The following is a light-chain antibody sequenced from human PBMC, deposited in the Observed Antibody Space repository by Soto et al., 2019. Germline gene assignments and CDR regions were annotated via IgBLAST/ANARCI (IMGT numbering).Light chain of an antibody. CDR3: QQYDSYART. J-gene: IGKJ1*01. CDR2: EGS. CDR1: QSVSNW. V-gene: IGKV1-5*03. Sequence: DIQMTQSPSALSASVGDRVTITCRASQSVSNWLAWYRQKPGEAPKLLIYEGSTLERGVPSRFSGSGSGTESTLTIRSLQPHDFAAFYCQQYDSYARTFGQGPQGEVK.